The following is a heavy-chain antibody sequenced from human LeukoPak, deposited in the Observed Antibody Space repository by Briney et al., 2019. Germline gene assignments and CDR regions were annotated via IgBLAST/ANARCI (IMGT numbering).Heavy chain of an antibody. V-gene: IGHV3-23*01. CDR2: ISGSGGST. J-gene: IGHJ6*04. CDR3: AKVPRVTGNYYYYGMDV. Sequence: PGGSLRLSCAASGFTFSSYAMSWVRQAPGKGLEWVSAISGSGGSTYYADSVKGRFTISRDNSKNTLYLQMNSLRAEDTAVYYCAKVPRVTGNYYYYGMDVWGKGTTVTVSS. D-gene: IGHD4-17*01. CDR1: GFTFSSYA.